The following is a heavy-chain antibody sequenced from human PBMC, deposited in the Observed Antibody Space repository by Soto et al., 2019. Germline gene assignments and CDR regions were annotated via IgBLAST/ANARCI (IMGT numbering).Heavy chain of an antibody. CDR1: GGSISSSSYY. CDR3: VIDIFGVVISPYDFDY. J-gene: IGHJ4*02. Sequence: SETLSLTCTVSGGSISSSSYYWGWIRQPPGKGLEWIGSIYYSGSTYYNPSLKSRVTISVDTSKNQFSLKLSSVTAADTAVYYCVIDIFGVVISPYDFDYWGQGTLVTVSS. D-gene: IGHD3-3*01. V-gene: IGHV4-39*02. CDR2: IYYSGST.